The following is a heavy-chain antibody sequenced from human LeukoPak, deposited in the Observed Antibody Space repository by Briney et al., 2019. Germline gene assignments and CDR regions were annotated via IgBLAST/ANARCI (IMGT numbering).Heavy chain of an antibody. CDR2: IKPDGSER. Sequence: GGSLRLSCEASGFSMSVYWMSWVRQAPGKGLEWVGNIKPDGSERNYVDSVKGRFTISRDNAKKSLYLQMGSLKAEDTAVYYCARDWGAYYHFFDYWGQGTLVTVSS. CDR3: ARDWGAYYHFFDY. J-gene: IGHJ4*02. V-gene: IGHV3-7*01. CDR1: GFSMSVYW. D-gene: IGHD3-22*01.